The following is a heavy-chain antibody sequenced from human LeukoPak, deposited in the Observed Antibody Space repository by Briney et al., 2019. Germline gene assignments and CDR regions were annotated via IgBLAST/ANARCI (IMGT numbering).Heavy chain of an antibody. D-gene: IGHD6-19*01. CDR3: ARPNSSGWYGY. Sequence: SETLSLTCAVYGGSFSGYYWSWIRQPPGKGLEWIGEINHSGSTNYNPSLKGRVTISVDTSKNQFSLKLSSVTAADTAVYYCARPNSSGWYGYWGQGTLVTVSS. J-gene: IGHJ4*02. CDR2: INHSGST. V-gene: IGHV4-34*01. CDR1: GGSFSGYY.